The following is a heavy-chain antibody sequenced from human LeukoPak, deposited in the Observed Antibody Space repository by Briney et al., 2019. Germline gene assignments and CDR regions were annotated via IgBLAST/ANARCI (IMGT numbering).Heavy chain of an antibody. V-gene: IGHV3-48*04. J-gene: IGHJ6*03. CDR2: ISSSGSTI. CDR3: ARNYGGWTFYYYYMDV. D-gene: IGHD4-23*01. CDR1: GFTFSSYW. Sequence: GGSLRLSCAASGFTFSSYWMSWVRQAPGKGLEWVSYISSSGSTIYYADSVKGRFTISRDNAKNSLYLQMNSLRAEDTAVYYCARNYGGWTFYYYYMDVWGKGTTVTVSS.